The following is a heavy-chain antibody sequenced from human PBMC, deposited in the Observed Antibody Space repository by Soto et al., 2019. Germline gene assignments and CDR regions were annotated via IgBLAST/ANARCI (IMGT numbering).Heavy chain of an antibody. CDR3: ARGGTIAVPGRRFDY. J-gene: IGHJ4*02. D-gene: IGHD6-19*01. CDR2: ISPSGSSI. V-gene: IGHV3-48*01. Sequence: PGGSLRLSCVASGFTFSGNSMNWVRQAPGKGLEWVSYISPSGSSIYYADSVKGRFTISRDNAKNSLYLQMNSLRGDDTAVYYCARGGTIAVPGRRFDYWGQGTLVTVSS. CDR1: GFTFSGNS.